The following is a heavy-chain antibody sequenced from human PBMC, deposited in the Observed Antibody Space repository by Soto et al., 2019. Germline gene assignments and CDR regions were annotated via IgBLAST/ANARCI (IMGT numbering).Heavy chain of an antibody. Sequence: QVQLVQSGAEVKKPGASVKVSCKASGDTFITYDINWVRQATGQGLEWMGWMNTNSGRTVYAQKFQGRVTMTRNTSISTDYMELNSLRSEDAAVYYCARGLVYGSGRNWFDPWGQGTLVTVS. CDR2: MNTNSGRT. CDR1: GDTFITYD. J-gene: IGHJ5*02. D-gene: IGHD3-10*01. V-gene: IGHV1-8*01. CDR3: ARGLVYGSGRNWFDP.